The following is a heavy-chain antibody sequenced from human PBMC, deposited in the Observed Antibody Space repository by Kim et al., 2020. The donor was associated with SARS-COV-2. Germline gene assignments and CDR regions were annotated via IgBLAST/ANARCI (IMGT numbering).Heavy chain of an antibody. CDR1: GFTFSSYA. CDR3: ARDRRSLAAAWNGMDV. CDR2: ISYDGSNK. D-gene: IGHD6-13*01. V-gene: IGHV3-30*04. Sequence: GGSLRLSCAASGFTFSSYAMHWVRQAPGKGLEWVAVISYDGSNKYYADSVKGRFTISRDNSKNTLYLQMNSLRAEDTAVYYCARDRRSLAAAWNGMDVWGQGTTVTVSS. J-gene: IGHJ6*02.